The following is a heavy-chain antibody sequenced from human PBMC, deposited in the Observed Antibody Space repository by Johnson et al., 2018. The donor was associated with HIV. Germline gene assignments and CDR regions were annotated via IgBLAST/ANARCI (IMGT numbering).Heavy chain of an antibody. D-gene: IGHD3-3*01. CDR3: AREGRGRGGITIFGDAFDI. V-gene: IGHV3-33*08. Sequence: QVQLVESGGGVVRPGGSLRLSCAASGFTFSSYGMHWVRQAPGKGLEWVAVIWYDGSNKYYADSVKGRFTISRDNSKNTLYLQMNSLRAEDTAVYYCAREGRGRGGITIFGDAFDIWGQGTMVTVSS. CDR2: IWYDGSNK. CDR1: GFTFSSYG. J-gene: IGHJ3*02.